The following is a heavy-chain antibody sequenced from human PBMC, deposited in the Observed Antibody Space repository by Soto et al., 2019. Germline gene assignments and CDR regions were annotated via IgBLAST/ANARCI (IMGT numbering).Heavy chain of an antibody. CDR3: ARHRGYYDILTGYYTELNFDY. Sequence: SETLSLTCTVSGGSISSSSYYWGWIRQPPGKGLEWIGSIYYSGTTYYNPSLKSRVTISVNTSKNQFSLKLSSVTAADTAVYYCARHRGYYDILTGYYTELNFDYWGQGTLVTVSS. CDR1: GGSISSSSYY. D-gene: IGHD3-9*01. J-gene: IGHJ4*02. CDR2: IYYSGTT. V-gene: IGHV4-39*01.